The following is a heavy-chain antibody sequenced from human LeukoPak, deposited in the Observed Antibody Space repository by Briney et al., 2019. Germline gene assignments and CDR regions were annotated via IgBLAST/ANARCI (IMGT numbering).Heavy chain of an antibody. Sequence: SETLSLTCTVSGDSIRSYYWSWIRQPAGKGLEWIGRIYTSGSTNYNPSLESRVTMSVDTSKNQFSLELSSVTAADTAVYYCARPPDCGTSCYHDAFDIWGQGTMVTVSS. D-gene: IGHD2-2*01. J-gene: IGHJ3*02. CDR3: ARPPDCGTSCYHDAFDI. CDR1: GDSIRSYY. CDR2: IYTSGST. V-gene: IGHV4-4*07.